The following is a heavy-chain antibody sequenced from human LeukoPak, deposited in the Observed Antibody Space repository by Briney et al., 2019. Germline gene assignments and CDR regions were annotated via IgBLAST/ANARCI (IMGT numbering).Heavy chain of an antibody. Sequence: PGGSLRLSCAASGFTFSSYGMHWVRQASGKGLEWVGRIRIKTNSYAPAYAASVKGRFTISRHDSKNTAYLQMNSLKTEDTAVYYCTGYYDTSGYLLWGQGTLVTVSS. V-gene: IGHV3-73*01. CDR2: IRIKTNSYAP. CDR1: GFTFSSYG. CDR3: TGYYDTSGYLL. J-gene: IGHJ4*02. D-gene: IGHD3-22*01.